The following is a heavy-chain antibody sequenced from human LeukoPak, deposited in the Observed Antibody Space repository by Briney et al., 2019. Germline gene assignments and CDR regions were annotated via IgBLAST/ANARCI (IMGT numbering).Heavy chain of an antibody. CDR2: IYTSGST. CDR3: ERDRLGYFDY. D-gene: IGHD3-10*01. J-gene: IGHJ4*02. Sequence: SETLSLTCTVSGGSISSGSYYWSWIRQPAGKGLEWIGRIYTSGSTNYNPSLKSRVTISVDTSKNQFSLKLSSVTAADTAVYYCERDRLGYFDYWGQGTLVTVSS. CDR1: GGSISSGSYY. V-gene: IGHV4-61*02.